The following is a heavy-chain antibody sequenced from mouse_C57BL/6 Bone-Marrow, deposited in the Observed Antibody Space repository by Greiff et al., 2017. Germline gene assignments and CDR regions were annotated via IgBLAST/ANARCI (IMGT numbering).Heavy chain of an antibody. D-gene: IGHD1-1*01. Sequence: EVQVVESEGGLVQPGSSMKLSCTASGFTFSDYYMAWVRQVPEKGLEWVANINYDGSSTYYLDSLKSRFIISRDNAKNILYLQMSSLKSEDTATYYCAREDYYGSSIFFDYWGQGTTLTVSS. J-gene: IGHJ2*01. CDR1: GFTFSDYY. V-gene: IGHV5-16*01. CDR3: AREDYYGSSIFFDY. CDR2: INYDGSST.